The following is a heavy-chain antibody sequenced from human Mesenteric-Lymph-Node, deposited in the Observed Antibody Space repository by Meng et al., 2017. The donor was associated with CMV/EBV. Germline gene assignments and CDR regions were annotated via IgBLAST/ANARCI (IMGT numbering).Heavy chain of an antibody. CDR1: GFTFSSYW. Sequence: GGSLRLSCAASGFTFSSYWMSWVRQAPGKGLEWVANIKQDGSEKYYVDSVKGRFTISRDNAKNSLYLQMNSLRAEDTAVYYCASYCSSISCYNYFPYGMDVWGQGTTVTVSS. J-gene: IGHJ6*02. D-gene: IGHD2-2*02. V-gene: IGHV3-7*01. CDR3: ASYCSSISCYNYFPYGMDV. CDR2: IKQDGSEK.